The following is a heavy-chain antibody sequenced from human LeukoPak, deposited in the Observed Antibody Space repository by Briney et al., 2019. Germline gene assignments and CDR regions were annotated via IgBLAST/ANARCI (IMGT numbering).Heavy chain of an antibody. Sequence: SGTLSLTCAVSGGSISSSNWWSWVRQPPGKGLEWIGEIYHSGSTNYNPSLKSRVTISVDKSKNQFSLKLSSVTAADTAVHYCARVKLRILVVAATRFGMDVWGQGTTVTVSS. J-gene: IGHJ6*02. CDR1: GGSISSSNW. D-gene: IGHD2-15*01. CDR2: IYHSGST. CDR3: ARVKLRILVVAATRFGMDV. V-gene: IGHV4-4*02.